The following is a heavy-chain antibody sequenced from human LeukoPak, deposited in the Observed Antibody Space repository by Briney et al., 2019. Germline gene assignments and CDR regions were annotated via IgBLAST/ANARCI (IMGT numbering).Heavy chain of an antibody. CDR1: DGSISSGAYY. J-gene: IGHJ4*02. Sequence: SQTLSLTCTVSDGSISSGAYYWSWIRQPPGKGLEWIGYIYHSGSTYYNPSLKSRVTISVDRSKNQFSLKLSSVTVADTAVHYCARGRLPTSAYYFDYWGQGTLVTVSS. CDR2: IYHSGST. V-gene: IGHV4-30-2*01. D-gene: IGHD6-25*01. CDR3: ARGRLPTSAYYFDY.